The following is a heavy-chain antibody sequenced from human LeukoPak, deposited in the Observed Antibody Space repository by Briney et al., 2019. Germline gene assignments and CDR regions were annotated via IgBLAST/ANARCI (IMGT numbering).Heavy chain of an antibody. J-gene: IGHJ5*02. V-gene: IGHV3-30*03. Sequence: GGSLRLSCAASGFTFSSHSMNWVRQAPGKGLEWVAVISYDGKEKYHADSVKGRFTISRDNSKNTLYLQMNSLRVEDTAVYYCARGDRGTAAGNNWFNPWGQGTLVTVSS. CDR1: GFTFSSHS. D-gene: IGHD6-13*01. CDR2: ISYDGKEK. CDR3: ARGDRGTAAGNNWFNP.